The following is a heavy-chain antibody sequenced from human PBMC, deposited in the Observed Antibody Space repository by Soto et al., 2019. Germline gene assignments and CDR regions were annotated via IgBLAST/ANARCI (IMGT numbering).Heavy chain of an antibody. CDR3: ARDGPGPFDY. CDR2: IKQDGSEK. J-gene: IGHJ4*02. Sequence: PGGSLRLSCAASGFTFRSYWMSWVCQAPGKGLEWVANIKQDGSEKYYVDSVKGRFTISRDNAKNSLYLQMNSLRAEDTAVYYCARDGPGPFDYWGQGTLVTVSS. V-gene: IGHV3-7*05. CDR1: GFTFRSYW.